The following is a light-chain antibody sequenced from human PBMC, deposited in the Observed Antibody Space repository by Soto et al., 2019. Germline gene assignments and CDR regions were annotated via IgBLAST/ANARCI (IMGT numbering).Light chain of an antibody. Sequence: EVVLTQSPASLSLSPGDRATLSCRADQSVSDYLAWYQQKPGQPPRPLFFDASSRATVVPHRFSAGGSGTDFTLIISSLQPEDFAVYYCQQRVNWPPTFGGGTKVEI. V-gene: IGKV3-11*01. CDR2: DAS. J-gene: IGKJ4*01. CDR3: QQRVNWPPT. CDR1: QSVSDY.